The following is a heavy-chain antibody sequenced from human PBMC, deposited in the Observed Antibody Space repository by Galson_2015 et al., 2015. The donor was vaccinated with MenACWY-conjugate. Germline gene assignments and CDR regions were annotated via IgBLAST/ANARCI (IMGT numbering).Heavy chain of an antibody. D-gene: IGHD1-1*01. Sequence: SLRLSCAGSAFTFSNAYMSWVRQAPGKGLEWVGRIKSQTDGGKIDYAAPVKGRFTISRDDSKNTLYLQMNSLKIEDTAVYYCIPHNPDSWVVPLSHFYMYVWGKGPTVTASS. CDR3: IPHNPDSWVVPLSHFYMYV. J-gene: IGHJ6*03. CDR1: AFTFSNAY. V-gene: IGHV3-15*01. CDR2: IKSQTDGGKI.